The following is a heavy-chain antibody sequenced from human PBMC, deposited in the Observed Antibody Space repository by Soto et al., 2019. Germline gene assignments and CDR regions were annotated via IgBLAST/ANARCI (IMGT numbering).Heavy chain of an antibody. CDR2: IIPILGTA. CDR3: ARAPGDLVYYFDY. Sequence: SVKVSCKASGGTFSSYAISWVRQAPGQGLEWMGGIIPILGTANYAQKFQGRVTITADESTSTAYMELSSVTAADTAVYHCARAPGDLVYYFDYWGQGTLITVSS. J-gene: IGHJ4*02. D-gene: IGHD7-27*01. CDR1: GGTFSSYA. V-gene: IGHV1-69*13.